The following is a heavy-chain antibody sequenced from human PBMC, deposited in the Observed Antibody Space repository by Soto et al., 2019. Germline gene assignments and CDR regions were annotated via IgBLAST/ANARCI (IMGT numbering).Heavy chain of an antibody. CDR1: GFTFSSYS. J-gene: IGHJ6*02. V-gene: IGHV3-21*01. D-gene: IGHD3-3*01. CDR3: ARIGKADYYDVWSGYQWGYYGMDV. Sequence: GGSLRLSCAASGFTFSSYSMNWVRQAPGKGLEWVSSISSSSSYIYYADSVKGRFTISRDNAKNSLYLQMNSLRAEDTAVYYCARIGKADYYDVWSGYQWGYYGMDVWGQGTTVTVSS. CDR2: ISSSSSYI.